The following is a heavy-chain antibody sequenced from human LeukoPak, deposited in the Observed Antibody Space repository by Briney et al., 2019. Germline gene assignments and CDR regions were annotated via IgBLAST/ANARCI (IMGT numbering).Heavy chain of an antibody. CDR1: GGSFSGYY. D-gene: IGHD5-18*01. J-gene: IGHJ6*02. CDR3: ARAGYSYGRSLYYYGMDV. Sequence: SETLSFTCAVYGGSFSGYYWSWIRQPPGKGLEWIGEINHSGSTNYNPSLKSRVTISVDTSKNQFSLKLSSVTAADTAVYYCARAGYSYGRSLYYYGMDVWGQGTTVTVSS. V-gene: IGHV4-34*01. CDR2: INHSGST.